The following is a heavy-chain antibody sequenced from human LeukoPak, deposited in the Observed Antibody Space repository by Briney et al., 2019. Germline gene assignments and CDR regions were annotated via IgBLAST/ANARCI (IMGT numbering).Heavy chain of an antibody. Sequence: ASAKVSCKASGYTFTSYYMHWVRQAPGQGLEWVGIINPSGGSTSYAQKFQGRVTMTRDMSTSTVYMELSSLRSEDTAVYYCARGSLTRIAAASLYFDYWGQGTLVTVSS. CDR1: GYTFTSYY. CDR2: INPSGGST. V-gene: IGHV1-46*01. CDR3: ARGSLTRIAAASLYFDY. D-gene: IGHD6-13*01. J-gene: IGHJ4*02.